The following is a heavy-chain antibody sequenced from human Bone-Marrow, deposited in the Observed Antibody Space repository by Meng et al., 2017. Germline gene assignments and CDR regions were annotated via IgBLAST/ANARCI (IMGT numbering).Heavy chain of an antibody. V-gene: IGHV4-39*07. CDR1: GGSISSSSYY. J-gene: IGHJ4*02. CDR3: ARAPRGRWFGELKDYYFDY. D-gene: IGHD3-10*01. Sequence: SETLSLTCTVSGGSISSSSYYWGWIRQPPGKGLEWIGSIYYSGSTYYNPSLKSRVTISVDTSKNQFSLKLSSVTAADTAVYYCARAPRGRWFGELKDYYFDYWGQGTLVTVYS. CDR2: IYYSGST.